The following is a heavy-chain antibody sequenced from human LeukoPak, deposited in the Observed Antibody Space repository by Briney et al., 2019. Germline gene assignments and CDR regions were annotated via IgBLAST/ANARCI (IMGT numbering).Heavy chain of an antibody. CDR1: GFTFSSYD. V-gene: IGHV3-13*01. Sequence: GGSLRLSCAASGFTFSSYDMHWVRQATGKGLEWVSAIGTAGDTYYPGSVKGRFTISRENAKNSLYLQMNSLRAGDTAVYYCARTYYDILTGYSTDAFDIWGQGTMVTVSS. D-gene: IGHD3-9*01. CDR2: IGTAGDT. J-gene: IGHJ3*02. CDR3: ARTYYDILTGYSTDAFDI.